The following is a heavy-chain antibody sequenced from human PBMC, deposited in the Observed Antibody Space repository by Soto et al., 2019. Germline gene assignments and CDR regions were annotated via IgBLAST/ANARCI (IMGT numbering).Heavy chain of an antibody. CDR2: ISSSSSYI. V-gene: IGHV3-21*01. Sequence: GGSLRLSCAASGFTFSSYSMNWVRQAPGKGLEWVSSISSSSSYIYYADSVKGRFTISRDNAKNSLYLQMNSLRAEDTAVYYCARDPNTYYDFWSGPPAYGMDVWGQGTTVTVS. J-gene: IGHJ6*02. D-gene: IGHD3-3*01. CDR3: ARDPNTYYDFWSGPPAYGMDV. CDR1: GFTFSSYS.